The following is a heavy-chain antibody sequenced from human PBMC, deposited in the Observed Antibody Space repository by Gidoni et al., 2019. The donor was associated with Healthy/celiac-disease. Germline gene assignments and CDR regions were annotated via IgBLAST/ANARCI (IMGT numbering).Heavy chain of an antibody. CDR2: INTNTGNP. CDR1: GYTFTSYA. Sequence: QVQLMHSGSELKKPGASLKVSCKASGYTFTSYAMNWVRQAPGQGLEWMGWINTNTGNPTYAQGFTGRFVFSLDTSVSTAYLQISSLKAEDTAVYYCARDVSSIAAGHRVFDYWGQGTLVTVSS. CDR3: ARDVSSIAAGHRVFDY. V-gene: IGHV7-4-1*02. J-gene: IGHJ4*02. D-gene: IGHD6-6*01.